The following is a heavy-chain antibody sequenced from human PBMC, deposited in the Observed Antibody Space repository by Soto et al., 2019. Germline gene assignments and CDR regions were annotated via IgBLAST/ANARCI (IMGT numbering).Heavy chain of an antibody. Sequence: GESLKICCTASGFIFNTDNMNGVRQAPGKGLEWVSYISSSSYTIKYADSVEGRFTVSTDKGTKSLYLQMNSLRDEDTAVYFCATEISLSPESYFDFWGQGTLVTVSS. CDR1: GFIFNTDN. CDR3: ATEISLSPESYFDF. V-gene: IGHV3-48*02. CDR2: ISSSSYTI. J-gene: IGHJ4*02.